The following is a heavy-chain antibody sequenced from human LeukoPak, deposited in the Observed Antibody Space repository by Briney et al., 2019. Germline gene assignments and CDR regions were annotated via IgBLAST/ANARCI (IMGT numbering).Heavy chain of an antibody. CDR1: GGTFSSYA. Sequence: SVRVSCKASGGTFSSYAISWVRQAPGQGLEWMGGIIPIFGTANYAQKFQGRVTITADKSTSTAYMELSSLRSEDTALYYCAKDLRGYSYGLFDYWGQGTLVTVSS. CDR2: IIPIFGTA. J-gene: IGHJ4*02. V-gene: IGHV1-69*06. CDR3: AKDLRGYSYGLFDY. D-gene: IGHD5-18*01.